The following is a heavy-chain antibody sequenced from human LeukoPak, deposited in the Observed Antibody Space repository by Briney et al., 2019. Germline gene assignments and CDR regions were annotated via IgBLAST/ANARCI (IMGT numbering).Heavy chain of an antibody. CDR3: ARDQVYYGSGSYPY. J-gene: IGHJ4*02. V-gene: IGHV3-21*01. D-gene: IGHD3-10*01. CDR2: ISSSSSYI. CDR1: GFTFSSYS. Sequence: GGALRLSWAASGFTFSSYSMNWVRQAPGKGLEWGSSISSSSSYIYYADSVKGQFPISRDNAKKSLYLQMNSLRAEDTAVYYCARDQVYYGSGSYPYWGQGTLVTVSS.